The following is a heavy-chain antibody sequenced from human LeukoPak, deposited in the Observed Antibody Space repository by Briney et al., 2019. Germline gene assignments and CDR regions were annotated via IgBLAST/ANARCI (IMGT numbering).Heavy chain of an antibody. V-gene: IGHV1-46*01. Sequence: ASVKVSCKASGYTFTDYYMHWVRQAPGQGLEWMGIINPSGSSTSYAQKFQGRITMTSDTSTTTVYMQMRSLRSDDTAVYYCARDRGKREDAIPPWSVPDYWGQGSLVTVSS. J-gene: IGHJ4*02. CDR3: ARDRGKREDAIPPWSVPDY. D-gene: IGHD2-8*01. CDR1: GYTFTDYY. CDR2: INPSGSST.